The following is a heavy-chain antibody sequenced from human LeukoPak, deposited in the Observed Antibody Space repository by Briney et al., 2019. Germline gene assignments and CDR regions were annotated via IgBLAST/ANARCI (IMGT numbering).Heavy chain of an antibody. CDR3: ARDTASDFWRGGAFDI. CDR2: IYYSGST. V-gene: IGHV4-39*07. J-gene: IGHJ3*02. D-gene: IGHD3-3*01. CDR1: GGSISSSSYY. Sequence: SETLSLTCTVSGGSISSSSYYWGWIRQPPGMGLEWIGSIYYSGSTYYNPSLKSRVTISVDTSKNQFSLKLNSVTAADTAVYYCARDTASDFWRGGAFDIWGQGTMVTVSS.